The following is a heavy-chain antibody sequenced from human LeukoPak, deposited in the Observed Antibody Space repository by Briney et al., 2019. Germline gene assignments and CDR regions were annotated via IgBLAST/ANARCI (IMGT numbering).Heavy chain of an antibody. CDR1: GFTFSSYS. D-gene: IGHD6-13*01. CDR3: ARERSSWAAFDI. CDR2: ISSSSSYI. J-gene: IGHJ3*02. Sequence: PGGSLRLSCAASGFTFSSYSMNWVRQAPGKGLEWVSSISSSSSYIYYADSVKGRFTISRDNAKNSLYLQMNSLRAEDTAVYYCARERSSWAAFDIWGQGTMVTVSS. V-gene: IGHV3-21*01.